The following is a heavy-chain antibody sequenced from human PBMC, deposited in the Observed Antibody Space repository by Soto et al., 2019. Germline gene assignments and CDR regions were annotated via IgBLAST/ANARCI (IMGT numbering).Heavy chain of an antibody. Sequence: ASVKVSCKASGYTFTSYAMHWVRQAPGQRLEWMGWINAGNGNTKYSQKFQGRVTITRDTSASTAYMELSSLRSEDTAVYYCARAHYYGSGSPSYYGMDVWGQGTTVTVSS. J-gene: IGHJ6*02. V-gene: IGHV1-3*01. CDR1: GYTFTSYA. D-gene: IGHD3-10*01. CDR3: ARAHYYGSGSPSYYGMDV. CDR2: INAGNGNT.